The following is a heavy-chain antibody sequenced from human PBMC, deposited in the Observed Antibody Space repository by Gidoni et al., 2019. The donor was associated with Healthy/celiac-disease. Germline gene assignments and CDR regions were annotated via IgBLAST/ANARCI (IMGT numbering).Heavy chain of an antibody. J-gene: IGHJ6*03. CDR2: IYYSGST. V-gene: IGHV4-59*01. CDR1: AGSIRSYY. CDR3: ARSRGQQLVRYYYYYMDV. D-gene: IGHD6-13*01. Sequence: QVQLLESGPGLVTPSETLSLTCTVSAGSIRSYYWSWIRQPPGKGLEWIGYIYYSGSTNYNPSLKSRVTISVDTSKNQFSLKLSSVTAADTAVYYCARSRGQQLVRYYYYYMDVWGKGTTVTVSS.